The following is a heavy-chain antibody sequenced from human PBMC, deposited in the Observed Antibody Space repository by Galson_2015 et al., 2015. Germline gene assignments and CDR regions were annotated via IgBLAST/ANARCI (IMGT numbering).Heavy chain of an antibody. J-gene: IGHJ4*02. CDR2: ISGSGGST. V-gene: IGHV3-23*01. Sequence: SLRLSCAASGFTFSSYAMSWVRQAPGKGLEWVSAISGSGGSTYYADSVKGRFTISRDDSKNTLYLQMNSLRAEDTAVYYCAKEYVMPTTPSLLDTAMPKEVDYWGQETLVTVSS. D-gene: IGHD5-18*01. CDR3: AKEYVMPTTPSLLDTAMPKEVDY. CDR1: GFTFSSYA.